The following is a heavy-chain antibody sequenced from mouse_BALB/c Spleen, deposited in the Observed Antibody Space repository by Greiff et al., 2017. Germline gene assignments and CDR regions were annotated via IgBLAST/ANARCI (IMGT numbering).Heavy chain of an antibody. J-gene: IGHJ4*01. D-gene: IGHD2-2*01. CDR2: ISSGSSTI. CDR3: ASFGYDVGYAMDY. CDR1: GFTLSSFG. Sequence: DVMLVESGGGLVQPGGSRKLSCAASGFTLSSFGMHWVRQAPEKGLEWVAYISSGSSTIYYADTVKGRFTITRDNPKNTLFLQMTSLRSEDTAMYYGASFGYDVGYAMDYWGQGTSVTVSS. V-gene: IGHV5-17*02.